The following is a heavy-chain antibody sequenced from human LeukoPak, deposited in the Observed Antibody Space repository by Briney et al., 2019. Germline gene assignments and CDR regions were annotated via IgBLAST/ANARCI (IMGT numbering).Heavy chain of an antibody. CDR1: GGSISSYY. V-gene: IGHV4-59*01. CDR2: IYYSGST. J-gene: IGHJ4*02. Sequence: SETLSLTCTVSGGSISSYYWSWIRQPPGKGLEWIGYIYYSGSTNYNPSLKSRVTISVDTSKNQFSLKLSSVTAADTAVYYCARGDSFDYWGQGTLVTVSS. CDR3: ARGDSFDY.